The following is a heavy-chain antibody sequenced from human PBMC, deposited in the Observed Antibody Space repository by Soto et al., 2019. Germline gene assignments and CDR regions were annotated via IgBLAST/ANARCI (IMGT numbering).Heavy chain of an antibody. CDR3: AGKGSGYYEDHDAFDI. CDR2: IYSGGST. V-gene: IGHV3-53*01. J-gene: IGHJ3*02. CDR1: GFTVSSNY. D-gene: IGHD3-22*01. Sequence: PGVSLRLSCAASGFTVSSNYMSWVRQAPGKGLEWVSVIYSGGSTYYADSVKGRFTISRDNSKNTLYLQMNSLRAEDTAVYYCAGKGSGYYEDHDAFDIWGQGTMVTVSS.